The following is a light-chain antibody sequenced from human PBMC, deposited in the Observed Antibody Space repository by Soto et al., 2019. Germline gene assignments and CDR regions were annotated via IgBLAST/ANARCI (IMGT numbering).Light chain of an antibody. CDR2: GAS. V-gene: IGKV3D-20*02. CDR1: QSVASSY. Sequence: EIVLTQSPGTLSLSPGERVTLSCRASQSVASSYLAWYQQKPGQAPRLLIYGASSRATGIPDRFSGSGSGADFTLTISSLEPEDFAVYYCQQRSDSITFGQGTRLEI. CDR3: QQRSDSIT. J-gene: IGKJ5*01.